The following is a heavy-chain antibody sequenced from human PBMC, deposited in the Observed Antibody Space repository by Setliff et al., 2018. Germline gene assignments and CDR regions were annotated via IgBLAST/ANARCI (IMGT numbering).Heavy chain of an antibody. CDR3: ARGDYYDSSAYSPDTFDI. CDR1: GGSFSGHH. Sequence: SETLSLTCAVYGGSFSGHHWCWIRQPPWKGLEWIGEINHSGSAYYNPSLKSRVTISLDTSKNQFSLKLSSVTAADTAVYYCARGDYYDSSAYSPDTFDIWGQGTMVTVSS. J-gene: IGHJ3*02. D-gene: IGHD3-22*01. V-gene: IGHV4-34*01. CDR2: INHSGSA.